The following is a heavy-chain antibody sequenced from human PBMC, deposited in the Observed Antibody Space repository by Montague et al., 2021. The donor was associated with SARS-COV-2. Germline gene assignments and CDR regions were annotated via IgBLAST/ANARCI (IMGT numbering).Heavy chain of an antibody. CDR2: IYTSGTT. D-gene: IGHD5-12*01. CDR3: ARAHSGSWAHLDN. Sequence: TLSLTCTVSGGSISSGSYYWSWIRQPAGKGLEWIGRIYTSGTTDYSFSLKSRVTISVDTSKNQFSLKLTPVTAADTAVYYCARAHSGSWAHLDNWGRGSLVTVSS. V-gene: IGHV4-61*02. CDR1: GGSISSGSYY. J-gene: IGHJ4*02.